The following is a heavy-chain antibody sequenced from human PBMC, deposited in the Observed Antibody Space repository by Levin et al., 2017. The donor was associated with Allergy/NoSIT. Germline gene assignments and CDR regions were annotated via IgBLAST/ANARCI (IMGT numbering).Heavy chain of an antibody. V-gene: IGHV3-30*18. Sequence: GESLKISCAASGFTFSSYGMHWVRQAPGKGLEWVAVISYDGSNKYYADSVKGRFTISRDNSKNTLYLQMNSLRAEDTAVYYCAKAATPYGDYDYWGQGTLVTVSS. J-gene: IGHJ4*02. CDR2: ISYDGSNK. CDR3: AKAATPYGDYDY. CDR1: GFTFSSYG. D-gene: IGHD4-17*01.